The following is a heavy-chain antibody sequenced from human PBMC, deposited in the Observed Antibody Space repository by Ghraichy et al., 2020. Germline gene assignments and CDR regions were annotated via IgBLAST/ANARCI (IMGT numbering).Heavy chain of an antibody. CDR3: AREGSVLMVYARPIDY. J-gene: IGHJ4*02. D-gene: IGHD2-8*01. CDR2: IWYDGSNK. Sequence: LSLTCAASGFTFSSYGMHWVRQAPGKGLEWVAVIWYDGSNKYYADSVKGRFTISRDNSKNTLYLQMNSLRAEDTAVYYCAREGSVLMVYARPIDYWGQGTLVTVSS. V-gene: IGHV3-33*01. CDR1: GFTFSSYG.